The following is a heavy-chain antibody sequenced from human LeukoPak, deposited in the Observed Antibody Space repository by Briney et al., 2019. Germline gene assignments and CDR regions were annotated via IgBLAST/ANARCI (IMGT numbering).Heavy chain of an antibody. J-gene: IGHJ6*02. D-gene: IGHD4/OR15-4a*01. CDR3: ARSYGALTPYYYYYGMDV. Sequence: TSETLSLTCTVSGGSISSYYWSWIRQPAGKGLEWIGRIYTSGSTNYNPSLKSRVTMSVDTSKNQFSLKLSSVTAAETAVYYCARSYGALTPYYYYYGMDVWGQGTTVTVSS. V-gene: IGHV4-4*07. CDR1: GGSISSYY. CDR2: IYTSGST.